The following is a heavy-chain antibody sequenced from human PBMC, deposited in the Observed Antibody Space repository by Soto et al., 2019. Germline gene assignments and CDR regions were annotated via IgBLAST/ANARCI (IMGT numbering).Heavy chain of an antibody. CDR3: ARKDYYGSGIYYFDC. D-gene: IGHD3-10*01. J-gene: IGHJ4*02. V-gene: IGHV1-3*01. CDR1: GYTFTTYP. CDR2: INPVNGDT. Sequence: ASVKVSCKSSGYTFTTYPIHWVRQAPGQSLEWMGWINPVNGDTGYSQNFQGRVTITRDTSARTAYMELSSLRSEDTAVYYCARKDYYGSGIYYFDCWGQGTLVTVSS.